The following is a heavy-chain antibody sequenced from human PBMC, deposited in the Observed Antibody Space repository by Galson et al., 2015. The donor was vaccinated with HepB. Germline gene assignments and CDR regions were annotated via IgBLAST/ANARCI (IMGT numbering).Heavy chain of an antibody. V-gene: IGHV3-30-3*01. CDR2: ISYDGSTN. J-gene: IGHJ6*03. CDR3: ARSPHSSSWFRESRKHYYYMDV. CDR1: GFIFSNYA. Sequence: SLRLSCAASGFIFSNYAMHWVRQAPSKGLEWVAVISYDGSTNYYTDSVKGRFSISRDNSKNTLFLEMNSLRDEDTAVYYCARSPHSSSWFRESRKHYYYMDVWGKGTTVSVSS. D-gene: IGHD6-13*01.